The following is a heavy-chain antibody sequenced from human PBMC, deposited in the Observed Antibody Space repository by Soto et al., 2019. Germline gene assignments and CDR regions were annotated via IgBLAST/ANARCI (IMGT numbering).Heavy chain of an antibody. V-gene: IGHV4-30-2*01. CDR2: IYHSGST. Sequence: SETLSLTCAVSGASISSADYSWSWIRQPPGKGLEWIGYIYHSGSTTYNPSLKSRLTISLDRSKNQISLKLSSVTAADTAVYYCARYVPAFIEWEHTSPQYYYGMDVWGQGTTVTVSS. CDR1: GASISSADYS. CDR3: ARYVPAFIEWEHTSPQYYYGMDV. J-gene: IGHJ6*02. D-gene: IGHD3-3*02.